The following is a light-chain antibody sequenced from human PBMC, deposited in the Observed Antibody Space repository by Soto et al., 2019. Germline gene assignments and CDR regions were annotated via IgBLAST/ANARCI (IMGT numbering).Light chain of an antibody. CDR2: GNS. Sequence: QSALTQPPSVSGAPGQRVTISCTGSSSNIGAGYDVHWYQQLPGTAPKLLIYGNSNRPSGVPDRFSGSKSGTSASLAITGLQAEDEADYYSQSYDSSLSGSRVXGTGTKVTVL. J-gene: IGLJ1*01. CDR1: SSNIGAGYD. V-gene: IGLV1-40*01. CDR3: QSYDSSLSGSRV.